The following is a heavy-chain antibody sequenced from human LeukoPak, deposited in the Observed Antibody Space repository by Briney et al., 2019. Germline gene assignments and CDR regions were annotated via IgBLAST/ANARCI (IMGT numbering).Heavy chain of an antibody. CDR2: IYYSGST. CDR1: GGGISSSSYY. J-gene: IGHJ4*02. V-gene: IGHV4-39*07. CDR3: ASQRGYSGYDPRSHFDY. D-gene: IGHD5-12*01. Sequence: TSETLSLTCTVSGGGISSSSYYWGWIRQPPGKGLEWIGSIYYSGSTYYNPSLKSRVTISVDTSKNQLSLKLSSVTAADTAVYYCASQRGYSGYDPRSHFDYWGQGTLVTVSS.